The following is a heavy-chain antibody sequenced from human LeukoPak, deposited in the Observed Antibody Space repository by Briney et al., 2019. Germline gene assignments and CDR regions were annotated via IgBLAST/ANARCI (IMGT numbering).Heavy chain of an antibody. CDR1: GFTFSDYS. J-gene: IGHJ4*02. Sequence: GGSLRLSCAASGFTFSDYSMNWVRQAPGKGLEWVSSISSSSTYADSVKGRFTISRDSAKNSLYLQMKSLRVEDTAVYYCARDYGYEIDYWGQGTLVT. CDR2: ISSSST. D-gene: IGHD5-24*01. V-gene: IGHV3-21*01. CDR3: ARDYGYEIDY.